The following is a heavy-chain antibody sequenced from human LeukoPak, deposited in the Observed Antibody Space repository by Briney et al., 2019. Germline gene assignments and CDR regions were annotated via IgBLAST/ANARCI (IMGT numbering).Heavy chain of an antibody. J-gene: IGHJ4*02. CDR3: ARQTAMGRSGDY. Sequence: AGASLQISCKASGSSFTSYWIGWVRHLPGKGLEWMGIIDPSDSETRYTPSFQGQVTISVDKSLTTAYLQWNSLKASDTAMYYCARQTAMGRSGDYWGQGTLVTVSS. D-gene: IGHD5-18*01. V-gene: IGHV5-51*01. CDR1: GSSFTSYW. CDR2: IDPSDSET.